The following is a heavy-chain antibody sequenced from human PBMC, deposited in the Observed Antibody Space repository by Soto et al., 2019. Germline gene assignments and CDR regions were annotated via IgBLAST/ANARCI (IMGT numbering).Heavy chain of an antibody. CDR1: GYTFTIYG. CDR2: ISAYNGNT. D-gene: IGHD1-7*01. CDR3: ARDLTGTTLDY. J-gene: IGHJ4*02. V-gene: IGHV1-18*01. Sequence: ASVKVSCKASGYTFTIYGISWVLQAPGQGLEWMGWISAYNGNTNYAQKLQGRVTMTTDTSTSTAYMELRSLRSDDTAVYYCARDLTGTTLDYWGQGTLVTVSS.